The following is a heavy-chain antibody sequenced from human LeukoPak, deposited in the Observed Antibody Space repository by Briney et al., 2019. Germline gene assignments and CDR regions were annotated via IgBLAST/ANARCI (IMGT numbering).Heavy chain of an antibody. Sequence: GGSLRLSCAASGFTFSSYAMSWVRQAPGKGLEWVSAISGSGGSTYYADSVKGRFTTSRDNSKNTLYLQMNGLRAEDSAVYYCAKDETCFDYWGQGTLVTVSS. CDR1: GFTFSSYA. J-gene: IGHJ4*02. V-gene: IGHV3-23*01. CDR3: AKDETCFDY. CDR2: ISGSGGST.